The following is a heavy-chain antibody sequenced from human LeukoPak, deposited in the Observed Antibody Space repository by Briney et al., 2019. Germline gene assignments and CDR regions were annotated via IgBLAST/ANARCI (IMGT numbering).Heavy chain of an antibody. Sequence: SETLSLTCAVYGESFNGYYRSRIRQPPGKGLEWIGEINHSGSNNYNPSLKSRVTISVDTSKNQFSLKLSSVTAADTAVYYCARGFSGSSPGNYFDYWGQGTLVTVSS. CDR1: GESFNGYY. CDR3: ARGFSGSSPGNYFDY. V-gene: IGHV4-34*01. CDR2: INHSGSN. D-gene: IGHD6-6*01. J-gene: IGHJ4*02.